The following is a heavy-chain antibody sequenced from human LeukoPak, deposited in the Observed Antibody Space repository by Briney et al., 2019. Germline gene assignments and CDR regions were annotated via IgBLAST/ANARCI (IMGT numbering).Heavy chain of an antibody. V-gene: IGHV4-39*07. CDR3: ARGRITMID. Sequence: SETLSLTCTVSGGSISSSSYYWSWIRQPPGKGLEWIGEINHSGSTNYNPSLKSRVTISVDTSKNQFSLKLSSVTAADTAVYYCARGRITMIDWGQGTLVTVSS. J-gene: IGHJ4*02. D-gene: IGHD3-22*01. CDR1: GGSISSSSYY. CDR2: INHSGST.